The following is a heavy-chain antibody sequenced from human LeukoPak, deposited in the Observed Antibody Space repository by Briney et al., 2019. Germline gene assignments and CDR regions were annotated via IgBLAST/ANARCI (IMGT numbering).Heavy chain of an antibody. CDR1: GFTFTSYA. CDR2: ISGSGGST. D-gene: IGHD2-15*01. J-gene: IGHJ4*02. V-gene: IGHV3-23*01. CDR3: TKDRSPTPLPDPFDY. Sequence: GGSLRLSCAASGFTFTSYAMNWVRQAPGKGLEWVSGISGSGGSTYYADSVKGRFTISRDNSKNTLYLQMNSLRAEDTAVYYCTKDRSPTPLPDPFDYWGQGALVTVSS.